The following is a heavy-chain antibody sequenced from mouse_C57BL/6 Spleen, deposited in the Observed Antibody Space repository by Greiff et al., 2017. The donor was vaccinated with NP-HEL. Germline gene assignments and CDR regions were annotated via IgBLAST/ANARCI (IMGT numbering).Heavy chain of an antibody. Sequence: VQLQQSGAELVRPGTSVKVSCKASGYAFTNYLIEWVKQRPGQGLEWIGVINPGSGGTNYNEKFKGKATLTADKSSSTAYMQLSSLTSEDSAVYFCARSDYDYPAWFAYWGQGTLVTVSA. CDR1: GYAFTNYL. CDR3: ARSDYDYPAWFAY. V-gene: IGHV1-54*01. D-gene: IGHD2-4*01. CDR2: INPGSGGT. J-gene: IGHJ3*01.